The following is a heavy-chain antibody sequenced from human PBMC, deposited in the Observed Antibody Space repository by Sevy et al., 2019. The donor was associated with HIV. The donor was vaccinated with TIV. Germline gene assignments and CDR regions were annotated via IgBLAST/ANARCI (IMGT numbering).Heavy chain of an antibody. CDR3: AREKSCGGACYYFDY. V-gene: IGHV3-20*04. J-gene: IGHJ4*02. CDR2: INWNGGST. D-gene: IGHD2-21*02. CDR1: GFTFDDYG. Sequence: GGSLRLSCAASGFTFDDYGMSWVRQVPGKGLEWVSSINWNGGSTSYTDFVKGRFTISRDNAKNSLFLQGNSLSAEDTALYYCAREKSCGGACYYFDYWGQGVLVTVSS.